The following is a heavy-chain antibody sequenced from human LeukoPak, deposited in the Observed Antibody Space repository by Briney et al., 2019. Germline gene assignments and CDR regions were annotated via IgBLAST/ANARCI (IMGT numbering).Heavy chain of an antibody. D-gene: IGHD3-16*01. CDR1: GASFSDSY. Sequence: SETLSLTCAVYGASFSDSYWSWIRQSPEKGLEWIGEINNSGSTSYNPSLNSRVIMSVDRSKNQFSLWLTSVTAADTAVYYCARGRYGPRLGNWGQGTLVTVSS. J-gene: IGHJ4*02. CDR3: ARGRYGPRLGN. CDR2: INNSGST. V-gene: IGHV4-34*01.